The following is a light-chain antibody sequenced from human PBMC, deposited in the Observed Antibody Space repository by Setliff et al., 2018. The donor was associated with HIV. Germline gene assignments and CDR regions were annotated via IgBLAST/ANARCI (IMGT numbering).Light chain of an antibody. CDR1: FSSIGRNT. J-gene: IGLJ1*01. V-gene: IGLV1-44*01. Sequence: QSVLTQPPSASGTPGQRVTISCSGSFSSIGRNTINWYQQLPGTAPKLLIFANFQRPSGVPDRFSGAKSGTSASLAISGLQSEDEADYFCAAWDDNLNGYVFGPGTKVTVL. CDR2: ANF. CDR3: AAWDDNLNGYV.